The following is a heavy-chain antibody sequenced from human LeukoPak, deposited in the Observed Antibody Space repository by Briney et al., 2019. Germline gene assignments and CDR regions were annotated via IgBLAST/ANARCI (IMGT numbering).Heavy chain of an antibody. CDR3: ARVKSYSSGGLDAFDI. CDR1: GFTLSSYA. D-gene: IGHD6-19*01. V-gene: IGHV3-30*02. J-gene: IGHJ3*02. CDR2: IRYDGSNK. Sequence: GGSLRLSCAASGFTLSSYAMSWVRQAPGKGLEWVAFIRYDGSNKYYADSVKGRFTISRENAKNSLYLQMNSLRAGDTAVYYCARVKSYSSGGLDAFDIWGQGTMVTVSS.